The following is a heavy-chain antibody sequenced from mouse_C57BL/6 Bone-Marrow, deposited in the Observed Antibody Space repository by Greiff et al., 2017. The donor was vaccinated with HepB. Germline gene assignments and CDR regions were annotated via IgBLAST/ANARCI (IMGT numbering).Heavy chain of an antibody. CDR3: AREGYGNYLYAMDY. Sequence: EVQVVESGGGLVKPGGSLKLSCAASGFTFSDYGMHWVRQAPEKGLEWVAYISSGSSTIYYADTVKGRFTISRDNAKNTLFLQMTSLRSEDTAMYYCAREGYGNYLYAMDYWGQGTSVTVSS. CDR2: ISSGSSTI. V-gene: IGHV5-17*01. J-gene: IGHJ4*01. CDR1: GFTFSDYG. D-gene: IGHD2-10*02.